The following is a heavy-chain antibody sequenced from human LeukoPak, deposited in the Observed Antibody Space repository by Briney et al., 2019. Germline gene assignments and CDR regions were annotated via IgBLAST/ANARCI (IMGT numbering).Heavy chain of an antibody. V-gene: IGHV1-18*01. CDR1: GYTFTSYG. D-gene: IGHD3-10*01. CDR3: ARDGGYGSGSYYNVGVDY. Sequence: ASVKVSCKASGYTFTSYGISWVRQAPGQGLEWMAWINVYNGDTYYAQKFQGRVTMTTDTSTSTAYMELRSLRAVDTAVYYCARDGGYGSGSYYNVGVDYWGQGTLVTVSS. CDR2: INVYNGDT. J-gene: IGHJ4*02.